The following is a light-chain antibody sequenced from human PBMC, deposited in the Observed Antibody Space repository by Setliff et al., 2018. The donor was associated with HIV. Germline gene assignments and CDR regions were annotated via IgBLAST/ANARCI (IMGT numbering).Light chain of an antibody. Sequence: QSALTQPASVSGSPGQSITISCTGTSSDIGRYNYVSWYQQYPGRGPTLVIFYVSERPSGVSNRFSGSKSGNTASLIISGLQPDDEADYYCCSYARGSTYVFGSGTKVTVL. J-gene: IGLJ1*01. V-gene: IGLV2-14*03. CDR3: CSYARGSTYV. CDR1: SSDIGRYNY. CDR2: YVS.